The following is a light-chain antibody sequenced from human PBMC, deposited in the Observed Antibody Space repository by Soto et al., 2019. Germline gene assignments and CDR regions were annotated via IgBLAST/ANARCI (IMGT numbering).Light chain of an antibody. CDR3: QKYNSAPYT. Sequence: DIQMTQYPSSLSASVGDRVTITCRASQGFGNSLAWFQQKAGSIPKLLIYSASTLQSGVPSRFSGSGSGTHFTLTISSLQPEDVAIYYCQKYNSAPYTFGQGTQLEIK. CDR1: QGFGNS. CDR2: SAS. J-gene: IGKJ2*01. V-gene: IGKV1-27*01.